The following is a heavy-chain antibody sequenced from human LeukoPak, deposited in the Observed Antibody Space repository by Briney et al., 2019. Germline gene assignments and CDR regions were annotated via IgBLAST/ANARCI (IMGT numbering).Heavy chain of an antibody. CDR3: AREGFTLGDYFDY. D-gene: IGHD3-16*01. CDR2: IKQDGSEK. Sequence: GGSLRLSCAASGFTFSSYWMSWVRQAPGKGLEWVANIKQDGSEKYYVDSVKGRFTISRDNAKNSLYLQMNSLRAEDTAVYYSAREGFTLGDYFDYWGQGTLVTVSS. J-gene: IGHJ4*02. CDR1: GFTFSSYW. V-gene: IGHV3-7*01.